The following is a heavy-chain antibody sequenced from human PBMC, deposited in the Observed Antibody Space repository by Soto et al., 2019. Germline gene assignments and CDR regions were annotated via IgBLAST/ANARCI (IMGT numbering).Heavy chain of an antibody. CDR2: IKQDGSEK. D-gene: IGHD2-8*02. CDR1: GFTFSSYW. Sequence: PGGSLRLSCAASGFTFSSYWMSWVRQAPGKGLEWVANIKQDGSEKYYVDSVKGRFTISRDNAKNSLYLQMNSLRAEDTAVYYCARLGPWTAWYYFDYWGQGTLVTVSS. CDR3: ARLGPWTAWYYFDY. V-gene: IGHV3-7*03. J-gene: IGHJ4*02.